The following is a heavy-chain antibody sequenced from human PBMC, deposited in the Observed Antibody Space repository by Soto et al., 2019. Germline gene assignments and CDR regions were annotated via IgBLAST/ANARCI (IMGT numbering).Heavy chain of an antibody. CDR3: AYLPCSGGSCYWFSFSGMDV. CDR1: GFSLSTSGVG. J-gene: IGHJ6*02. Sequence: QITLKESGPPLVKPTQTLTLTCTFSGFSLSTSGVGVAWIRQPPGKALEWLALSYWDDDKRYRPSLESRLTITTHTSKYQVVLTMTNMDSVDTATYYCAYLPCSGGSCYWFSFSGMDVWGQGTTVTVSS. D-gene: IGHD2-15*01. V-gene: IGHV2-5*02. CDR2: SYWDDDK.